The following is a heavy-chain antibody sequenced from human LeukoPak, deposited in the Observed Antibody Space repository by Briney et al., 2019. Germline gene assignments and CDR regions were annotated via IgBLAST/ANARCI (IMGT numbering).Heavy chain of an antibody. CDR3: ARDDLGYSSSRGYYYYGMDV. J-gene: IGHJ6*02. Sequence: GGSLRLSCAASGFTFSDYYMSWIRQAPGKGLEWVSYISSSGSTIYYADSVKGRFTISRDNAKNSLYLQMNSLRAEDTAVYYCARDDLGYSSSRGYYYYGMDVWGQGTTVTVSS. CDR1: GFTFSDYY. D-gene: IGHD6-13*01. V-gene: IGHV3-11*01. CDR2: ISSSGSTI.